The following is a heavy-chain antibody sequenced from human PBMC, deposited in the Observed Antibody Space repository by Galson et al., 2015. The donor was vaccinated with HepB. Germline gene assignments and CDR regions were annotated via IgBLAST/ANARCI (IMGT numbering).Heavy chain of an antibody. V-gene: IGHV3-15*01. CDR2: IKSKTDGGTT. Sequence: SLRLSCAASGFTFDDYGMSWVRQAPGKGLEWVGRIKSKTDGGTTDYAAPVKGRFTISRDDSKNTLYLQMNSLKTEDTAVYYCTTDIPAAAFDYWGQGTLVTVSS. CDR1: GFTFDDYG. J-gene: IGHJ4*02. CDR3: TTDIPAAAFDY. D-gene: IGHD6-13*01.